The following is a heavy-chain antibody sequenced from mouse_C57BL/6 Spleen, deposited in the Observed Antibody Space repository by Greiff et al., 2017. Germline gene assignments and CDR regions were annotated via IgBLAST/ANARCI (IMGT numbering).Heavy chain of an antibody. CDR3: ASGGSSSLFAY. Sequence: EVHLVESGPGLVKPSQSLSLTCSVTGYSITSGYYWNWIRQFPGNKLEWMGYISYDGSNNYNPSLKNRISITRDTSKNQFFLKLNSVTTEDTATYYCASGGSSSLFAYWGQGTLVTVSA. D-gene: IGHD1-1*01. CDR1: GYSITSGYY. J-gene: IGHJ3*01. CDR2: ISYDGSN. V-gene: IGHV3-6*01.